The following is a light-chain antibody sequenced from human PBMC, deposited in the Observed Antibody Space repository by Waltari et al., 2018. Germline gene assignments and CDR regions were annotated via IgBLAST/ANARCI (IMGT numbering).Light chain of an antibody. V-gene: IGKV1-5*03. CDR1: QSISSG. Sequence: DIQMPQSPSTLSASVGDRVTITCRASQSISSGLDWYQQKPGKAPKLLIYKASNLESGVPSRFSGSGSGTEFALTISSLQPDDFATYYCQQYSSYPTWTFGQGTKVEIK. CDR3: QQYSSYPTWT. CDR2: KAS. J-gene: IGKJ1*01.